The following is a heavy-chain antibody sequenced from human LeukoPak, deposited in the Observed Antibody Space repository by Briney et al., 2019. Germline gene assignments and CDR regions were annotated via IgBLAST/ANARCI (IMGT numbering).Heavy chain of an antibody. D-gene: IGHD3-10*01. CDR2: ISGYNGNT. Sequence: ASVKVSCEASGYTLTKYGISWVRQAPGQGPEWMGWISGYNGNTNYAQKFQGRDTMTTDTSTSTAYMELRDLKSDDTAVYYCGRDYYYGTSAPYNFGIDVWGQGTTVTVSS. CDR3: GRDYYYGTSAPYNFGIDV. CDR1: GYTLTKYG. V-gene: IGHV1-18*04. J-gene: IGHJ6*02.